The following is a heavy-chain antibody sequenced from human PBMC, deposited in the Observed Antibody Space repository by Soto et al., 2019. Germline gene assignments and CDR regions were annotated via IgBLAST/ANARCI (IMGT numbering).Heavy chain of an antibody. CDR1: GFTFSSYA. CDR2: ISGSGGST. D-gene: IGHD5-18*01. Sequence: PGGSLRLSCAASGFTFSSYAMSWVRQAPGKGLEWVSAISGSGGSTYYADSVKGRFTISRDNSKNTLYLQMNSLRAEDTALYYCAKEERYSYGNNWFDPWGQGTLVTVSS. V-gene: IGHV3-23*01. CDR3: AKEERYSYGNNWFDP. J-gene: IGHJ5*02.